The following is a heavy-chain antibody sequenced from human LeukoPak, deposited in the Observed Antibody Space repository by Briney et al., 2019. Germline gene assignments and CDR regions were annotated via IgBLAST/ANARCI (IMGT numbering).Heavy chain of an antibody. V-gene: IGHV4-31*03. Sequence: SETLSLTCTVSGGSISSGAHYWSWIRQHPGKGLEWIGYIYYSGSTYYNPSLKSRVTMSVDTSKNQFSLKLSSVTAADTAVYYCARGRGLRFLEWLLPFFDYWGQGTLVTVSS. D-gene: IGHD3-3*01. CDR2: IYYSGST. CDR3: ARGRGLRFLEWLLPFFDY. CDR1: GGSISSGAHY. J-gene: IGHJ4*02.